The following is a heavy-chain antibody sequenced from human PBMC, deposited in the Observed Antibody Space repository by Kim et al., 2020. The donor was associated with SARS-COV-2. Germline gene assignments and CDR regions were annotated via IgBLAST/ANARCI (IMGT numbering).Heavy chain of an antibody. Sequence: ASVKVSCKASGYTFTSYYMHWVRQAPGQGLEWMGIINPSGDFTSYAQKFQGRVTMTRDTSTSTVFMELSSLRSEDTAVYYCARAYSGYDFSDCWGQGTRVTVSS. V-gene: IGHV1-46*01. D-gene: IGHD5-12*01. CDR1: GYTFTSYY. CDR2: INPSGDFT. CDR3: ARAYSGYDFSDC. J-gene: IGHJ4*02.